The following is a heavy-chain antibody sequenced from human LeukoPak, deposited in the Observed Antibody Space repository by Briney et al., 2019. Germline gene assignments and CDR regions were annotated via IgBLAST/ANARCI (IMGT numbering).Heavy chain of an antibody. D-gene: IGHD5-18*01. Sequence: ASVKVSCKASGYTFTGCFIHYVRQAPGQGLEWMGWIDPNSDNIRYSETFKDRVTMTRDTSTNTAYMELSWLRSDDTAVYYCARSAYNYGYVYFDHWGEGTLVIVSS. CDR2: IDPNSDNI. CDR1: GYTFTGCF. V-gene: IGHV1-2*02. J-gene: IGHJ4*02. CDR3: ARSAYNYGYVYFDH.